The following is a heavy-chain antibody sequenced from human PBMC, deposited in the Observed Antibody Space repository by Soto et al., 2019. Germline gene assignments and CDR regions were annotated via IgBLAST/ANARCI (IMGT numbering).Heavy chain of an antibody. Sequence: QVRLHQWGAGLLKPSETLSLTCGVYGGSLRGYYGSWIRQSPGKGLEWIGEIKESGTTNYNSSLQSRVTISVDTPKNQFSLNLTSVTAADTAVYYCARGGFSSAWYRFWGQGSLVTVSS. J-gene: IGHJ4*02. CDR2: IKESGTT. V-gene: IGHV4-34*01. CDR1: GGSLRGYY. D-gene: IGHD6-19*01. CDR3: ARGGFSSAWYRF.